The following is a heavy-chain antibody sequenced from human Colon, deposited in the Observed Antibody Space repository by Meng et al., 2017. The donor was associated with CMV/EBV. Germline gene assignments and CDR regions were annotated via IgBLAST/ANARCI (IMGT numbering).Heavy chain of an antibody. J-gene: IGHJ6*02. CDR3: ARGGGANRPYCSSTSCRYYYYGMDV. D-gene: IGHD2-2*01. Sequence: ASVKVSCKASGYTFTGYYMHWVRQAPGQGLEWMGWINPNSGGTNYAQKFQGRVTMTRDMSISTAYMELSRLRSDDTAVYYCARGGGANRPYCSSTSCRYYYYGMDVWGQGTTVTVSS. V-gene: IGHV1-2*02. CDR1: GYTFTGYY. CDR2: INPNSGGT.